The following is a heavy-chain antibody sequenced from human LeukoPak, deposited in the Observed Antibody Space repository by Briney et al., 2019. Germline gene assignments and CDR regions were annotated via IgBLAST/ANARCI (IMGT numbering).Heavy chain of an antibody. D-gene: IGHD3-10*01. J-gene: IGHJ4*02. CDR3: ARLGDYYGSGDYYFDY. CDR2: TYSSGSI. V-gene: IGHV4-59*01. CDR1: GGSISTYY. Sequence: PSQTLSLTCTVSGGSISTYYWSWIRQPPGKGLEWVAYTYSSGSINYNPSLKSRVTISVDTSKYQFSLKLSSVTAADTAVYYCARLGDYYGSGDYYFDYWGQGTLVTVSS.